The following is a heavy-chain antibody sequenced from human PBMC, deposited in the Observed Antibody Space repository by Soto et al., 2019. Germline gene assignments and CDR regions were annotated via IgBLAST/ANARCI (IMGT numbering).Heavy chain of an antibody. J-gene: IGHJ6*02. D-gene: IGHD2-2*02. CDR2: INHSGST. V-gene: IGHV4-34*01. CDR1: GGSFSGYY. CDR3: AIGGAYCSSTSCYMRGYYYYYYGMDV. Sequence: QVHLQQWGAGLLKPSETLSLTCAVYGGSFSGYYWSWIRQPPGKGLEWIGEINHSGSTNYNPSLKSRVTISVDTAQNQFSLKLSSVTAADTAVYYCAIGGAYCSSTSCYMRGYYYYYYGMDVWGQGRTVTVSS.